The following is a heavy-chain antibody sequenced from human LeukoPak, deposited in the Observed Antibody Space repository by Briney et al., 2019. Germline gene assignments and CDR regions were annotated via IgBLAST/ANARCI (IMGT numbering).Heavy chain of an antibody. CDR1: GFTFSSYG. D-gene: IGHD2-2*01. J-gene: IGHJ4*03. CDR2: ISYDGSNK. V-gene: IGHV3-30*18. CDR3: ANGRTIDF. Sequence: GRSLTLSCAASGFTFSSYGMHWVRQAPGRGLEGVEFISYDGSNKYYADSVKGRFTIYRDNSKNTLYLQMNSLGAKDTAVCYCANGRTIDFRGQGTPVTVSS.